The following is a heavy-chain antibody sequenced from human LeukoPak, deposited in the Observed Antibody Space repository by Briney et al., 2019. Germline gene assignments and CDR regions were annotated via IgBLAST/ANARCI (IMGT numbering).Heavy chain of an antibody. Sequence: GASVKVSCKVSGYTLTELSMHWVRQAPGKGLEWMGGFDPEDGETIYAQKFQGRVTITADESTSTAYMELSSLRSEDTAVYYCANMPGKINAFDIWGQGTMVTVSS. D-gene: IGHD1/OR15-1a*01. CDR2: FDPEDGET. J-gene: IGHJ3*02. CDR3: ANMPGKINAFDI. V-gene: IGHV1-24*01. CDR1: GYTLTELS.